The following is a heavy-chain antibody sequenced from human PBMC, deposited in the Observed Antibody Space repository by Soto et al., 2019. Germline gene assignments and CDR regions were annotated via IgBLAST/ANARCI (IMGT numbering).Heavy chain of an antibody. D-gene: IGHD2-2*01. J-gene: IGHJ6*03. V-gene: IGHV1-69*13. Sequence: ASVKVSCKASGGTFSSYAISWVRQAPGQGLERMGGIIPIFGTANYAQKFQGRVTMTADESTSTVYMELSSLRSEDTAVYYCAKGDCSSTSCPPVYYYYYMDVWGKGTTVTVSS. CDR3: AKGDCSSTSCPPVYYYYYMDV. CDR2: IIPIFGTA. CDR1: GGTFSSYA.